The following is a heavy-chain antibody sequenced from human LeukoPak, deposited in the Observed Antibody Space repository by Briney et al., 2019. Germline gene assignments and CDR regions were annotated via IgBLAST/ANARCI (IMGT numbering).Heavy chain of an antibody. D-gene: IGHD3-3*01. CDR2: IKRDGSEK. Sequence: GGSLTLSWAASGFTFSSYWMSWVRQAPGKGLEWVANIKRDGSEKYYGDSVKGRFTISRDNAKNSLYLQMNNLRAEDTAVYYCARDKEPAVDFWSGYYPLWGQGTLVTVSS. V-gene: IGHV3-7*01. CDR3: ARDKEPAVDFWSGYYPL. CDR1: GFTFSSYW. J-gene: IGHJ4*02.